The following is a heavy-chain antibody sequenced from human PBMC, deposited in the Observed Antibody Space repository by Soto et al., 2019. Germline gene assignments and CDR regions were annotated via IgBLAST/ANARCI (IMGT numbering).Heavy chain of an antibody. V-gene: IGHV4-31*03. CDR3: ARGILV. CDR1: GGSINSGGYC. CDR2: ISYGGST. Sequence: QVQLQESGPGLVKPSQTLSLTCTVSGGSINSGGYCWSWIRQHQGKGLDWIGCISYGGSTSYNPSLKSRVTLSVDTSKHQSYLKMTSVTAADTAVYSCARGILVWGQGALITVSS. D-gene: IGHD5-18*01. J-gene: IGHJ4*02.